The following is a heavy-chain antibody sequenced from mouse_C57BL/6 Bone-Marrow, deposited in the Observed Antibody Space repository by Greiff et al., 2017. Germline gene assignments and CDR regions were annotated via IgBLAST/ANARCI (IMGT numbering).Heavy chain of an antibody. V-gene: IGHV1-15*01. Sequence: QVQLQQSGAELVRPGASVTLSCKASGYTFTDYEMHWVKQTPVHGLEWIGAIYPETGGTAYNQKFKGKAILTADKSSSTAYMELRSLTSEDSAVYYCTGYYGTWFAYWGQGTLVTVSA. D-gene: IGHD1-2*01. CDR2: IYPETGGT. J-gene: IGHJ3*01. CDR3: TGYYGTWFAY. CDR1: GYTFTDYE.